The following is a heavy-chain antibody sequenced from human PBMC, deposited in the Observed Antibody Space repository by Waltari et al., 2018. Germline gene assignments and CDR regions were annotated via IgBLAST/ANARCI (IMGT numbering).Heavy chain of an antibody. J-gene: IGHJ4*02. Sequence: QVQLVESGGGVVQPGRAVRRAGAAAGFPFGNYGMHWVRQAPGKGLEWVAVIWSDGDKKYYEESVRGRFTISRDNSNNTLSLQMSSLRAEDTAVYYCARVAVPGTFFFDYWGQGTLVTVSS. V-gene: IGHV3-33*01. CDR3: ARVAVPGTFFFDY. CDR2: IWSDGDKK. D-gene: IGHD6-19*01. CDR1: GFPFGNYG.